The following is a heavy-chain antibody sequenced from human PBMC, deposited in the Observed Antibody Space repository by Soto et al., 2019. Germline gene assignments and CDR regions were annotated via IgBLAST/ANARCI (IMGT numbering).Heavy chain of an antibody. CDR2: MTPNSGNT. Sequence: QLQLVQSGAEVKKPGASVKVSCKASGYNFIDYDINWMRQSTGQGLEWMGWMTPNSGNTGYAQKFQGRFTLTRDTSIGTAYMELSSLKTEDTAVYYCSRNPYGSGLFDPWGQGTLVTVSS. CDR1: GYNFIDYD. V-gene: IGHV1-8*01. CDR3: SRNPYGSGLFDP. D-gene: IGHD6-19*01. J-gene: IGHJ5*02.